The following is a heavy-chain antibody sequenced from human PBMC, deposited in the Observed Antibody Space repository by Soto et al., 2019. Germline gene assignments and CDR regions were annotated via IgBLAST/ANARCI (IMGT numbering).Heavy chain of an antibody. CDR1: GFTFSSYW. J-gene: IGHJ4*02. CDR2: INSDGSST. CDR3: VVSGEAYSSSWYFGY. Sequence: GGSLRLSCAASGFTFSSYWMHWVRQAPGKGLVWVSRINSDGSSTSYADSVKGRFTISRDNAKNTLYLQMNSLRAEDTAVYYCVVSGEAYSSSWYFGYWGQGTLVTSPQ. D-gene: IGHD6-13*01. V-gene: IGHV3-74*01.